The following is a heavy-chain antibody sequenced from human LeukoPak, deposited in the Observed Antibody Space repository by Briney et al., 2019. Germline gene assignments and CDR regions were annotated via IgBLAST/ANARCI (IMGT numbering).Heavy chain of an antibody. CDR1: GFTFSRHG. CDR3: VGDPGDY. V-gene: IGHV3-33*08. CDR2: IGDTGRAK. Sequence: GGSLRLSCAASGFTFSRHGMHWVRQAPGKGLEWVAVIGDTGRAKYYADSVEGRFTASRDNFKNTLYLEMNSLRYDDTALYYCVGDPGDYWGQGTLVSVSS. J-gene: IGHJ4*02.